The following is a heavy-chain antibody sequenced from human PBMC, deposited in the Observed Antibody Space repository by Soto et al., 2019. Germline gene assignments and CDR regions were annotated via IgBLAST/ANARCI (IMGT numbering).Heavy chain of an antibody. CDR3: TRETINLWFDS. J-gene: IGHJ5*01. CDR1: GFTFNTAW. D-gene: IGHD3-9*01. Sequence: EVQLVESGGGLVKPGGSLTLSCVASGFTFNTAWMGWVRQAPGKGLEWVGRIRDRPDKYTTEYAASVKDRFIISRDDSKNLLYLHMNSLKTEDSAVYYCTRETINLWFDSWGQGTLVTVSS. CDR2: IRDRPDKYTT. V-gene: IGHV3-72*01.